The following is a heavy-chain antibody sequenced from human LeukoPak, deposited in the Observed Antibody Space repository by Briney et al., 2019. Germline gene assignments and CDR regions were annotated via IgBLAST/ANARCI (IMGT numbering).Heavy chain of an antibody. CDR3: ARYSGYGLFDY. CDR2: ISAYNGNT. J-gene: IGHJ4*02. Sequence: GAXXKVSCKASGYTFTSYGISWVGQAPGQGLEGMGWISAYNGNTNYAQKLQGRVTMTTDTSTSTAYMELRSLRSDDTAVYYCARYSGYGLFDYWGQGTLVTVSS. D-gene: IGHD5-12*01. V-gene: IGHV1-18*01. CDR1: GYTFTSYG.